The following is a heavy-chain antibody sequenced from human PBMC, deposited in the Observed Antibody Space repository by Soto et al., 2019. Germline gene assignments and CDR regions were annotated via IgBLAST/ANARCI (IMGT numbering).Heavy chain of an antibody. D-gene: IGHD6-13*01. V-gene: IGHV3-23*01. J-gene: IGHJ3*01. CDR3: AKGIAAATPDAFDR. Sequence: EVQLLESGGGLVQPGGSLRLSCAASGLTFRSYAMTWVRQAPGKGLEWVSAISGSGGSTHYADSVKGRFTISRDNSKNTLYVQMNGLRAEDTAVYYCAKGIAAATPDAFDRWGQGTMVTVSS. CDR2: ISGSGGST. CDR1: GLTFRSYA.